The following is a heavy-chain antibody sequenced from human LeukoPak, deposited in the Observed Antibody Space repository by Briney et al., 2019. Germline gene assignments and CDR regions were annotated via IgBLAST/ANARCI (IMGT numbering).Heavy chain of an antibody. CDR1: GFTFSSYS. V-gene: IGHV3-23*01. Sequence: GGSLRLSCAASGFTFSSYSMNWVRQAPGKGLEWVSAISGSGGSTYYADSVKGRFTISRDSSKNTLYLQMNSLRAEDTAVYYCAKDPIFRHDNWFDPWGQGTLVTVSS. CDR2: ISGSGGST. J-gene: IGHJ5*02. D-gene: IGHD3-9*01. CDR3: AKDPIFRHDNWFDP.